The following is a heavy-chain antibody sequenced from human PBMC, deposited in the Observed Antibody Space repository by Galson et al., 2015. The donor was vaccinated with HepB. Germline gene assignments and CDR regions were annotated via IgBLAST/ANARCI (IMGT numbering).Heavy chain of an antibody. CDR1: GFTFSSYA. D-gene: IGHD3-22*01. CDR2: ISGAGGSR. CDR3: AKEFRAGDSSGFFDL. Sequence: SLRLSCAASGFTFSSYAMSWVRQAPGKGLEWVSAISGAGGSRYYADSVKGRFTISRDNSKNTLYVRMDSLRADDTAVYYCAKEFRAGDSSGFFDLWGRGTLVTVSS. V-gene: IGHV3-23*01. J-gene: IGHJ2*01.